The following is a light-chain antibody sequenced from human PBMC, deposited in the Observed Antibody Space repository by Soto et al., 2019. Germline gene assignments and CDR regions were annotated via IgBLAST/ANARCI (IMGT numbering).Light chain of an antibody. CDR3: QQSYRTPIT. CDR2: AAS. CDR1: QTISTY. Sequence: DIQMTQSPSSLSLSVGDRVTITCWTSQTISTYLNWYQHKPGKAPEVLIYAASNLQSGVPSRFSGSGSGTDFTLTISSLQPADSATYYCQQSYRTPITFGQGTQLEIK. V-gene: IGKV1-39*01. J-gene: IGKJ5*01.